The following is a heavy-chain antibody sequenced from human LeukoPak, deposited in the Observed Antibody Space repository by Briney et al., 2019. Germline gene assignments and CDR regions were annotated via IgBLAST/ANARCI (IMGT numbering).Heavy chain of an antibody. Sequence: SVKVSCKVSGYTLTELSMHWVRQAPGKGLEWMGGIIPIFGTANYAQNFQGRVTITADESTSTAYMELSSLSSEDTAVYYCARASARGTSGYYYYVAQWGQGTLVTVSS. CDR3: ARASARGTSGYYYYVAQ. J-gene: IGHJ4*02. CDR1: GYTLTELS. D-gene: IGHD3-22*01. V-gene: IGHV1-69*13. CDR2: IIPIFGTA.